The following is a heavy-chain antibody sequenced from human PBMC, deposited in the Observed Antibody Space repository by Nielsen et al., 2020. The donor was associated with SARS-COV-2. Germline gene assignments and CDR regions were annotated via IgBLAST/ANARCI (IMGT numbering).Heavy chain of an antibody. CDR3: ATWETYYYDVSGFAN. J-gene: IGHJ4*02. Sequence: SETLSLTCTVSGVSVNSAAYYWSWIRQHPGKGLEWIGYIYYSGSSYYNPSLESRVTISVDTSKNQFSLRLNSVTAADTAVYFCATWETYYYDVSGFANWGQGTLVTVSS. CDR2: IYYSGSS. D-gene: IGHD3-22*01. CDR1: GVSVNSAAYY. V-gene: IGHV4-31*03.